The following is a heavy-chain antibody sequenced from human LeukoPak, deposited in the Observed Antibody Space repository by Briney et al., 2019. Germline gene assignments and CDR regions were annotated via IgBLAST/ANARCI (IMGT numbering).Heavy chain of an antibody. J-gene: IGHJ4*02. V-gene: IGHV3-30*18. CDR2: ISYDGSNK. D-gene: IGHD2-15*01. Sequence: SRRSLRLSCAASGFTFSSYGMHWVRPAPGKGLEWVAVISYDGSNKYYAGSVKGRFTISRDNSKNRLYRRMNLLRAEATAVYYCAKVGDCSGGSCWLVDYWGQGTLVTVSS. CDR3: AKVGDCSGGSCWLVDY. CDR1: GFTFSSYG.